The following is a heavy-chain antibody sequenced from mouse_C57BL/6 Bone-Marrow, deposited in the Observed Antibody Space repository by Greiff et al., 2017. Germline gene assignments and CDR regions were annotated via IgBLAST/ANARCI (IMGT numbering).Heavy chain of an antibody. CDR3: ARPFYYGNYGFAY. J-gene: IGHJ3*01. V-gene: IGHV1-54*01. CDR1: GYAFTNYL. Sequence: VQLQESGAELVRPGTSVKVSCKASGYAFTNYLIEWVKQRPGQGLEWIGVINPGSGGTNYNEKFKGKATLTADKSSSTAYMQLSSLTSEDSAVYFCARPFYYGNYGFAYWGQGTLVTVSA. CDR2: INPGSGGT. D-gene: IGHD2-1*01.